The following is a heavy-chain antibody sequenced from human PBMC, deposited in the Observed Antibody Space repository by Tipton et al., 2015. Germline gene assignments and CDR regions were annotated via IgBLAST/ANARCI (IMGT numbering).Heavy chain of an antibody. CDR1: GFTFSTHA. V-gene: IGHV3-23*01. CDR2: ISKSGAST. D-gene: IGHD3-16*01. J-gene: IGHJ4*02. Sequence: SLRLSCAASGFTFSTHAMGWVRQAPGKGLEWVSSISKSGASTYYADSVKGRCTISRDNSKNTLFLQMNSLRAEDTAVYYCAKAPKDIIAYFDSWGQGSLVTVSS. CDR3: AKAPKDIIAYFDS.